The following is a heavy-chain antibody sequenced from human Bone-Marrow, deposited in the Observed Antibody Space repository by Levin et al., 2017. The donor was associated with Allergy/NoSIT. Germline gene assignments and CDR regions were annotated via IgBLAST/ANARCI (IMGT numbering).Heavy chain of an antibody. V-gene: IGHV3-30*04. D-gene: IGHD3-10*01. CDR1: GFTFSSYA. CDR3: ASLTSSFFYYGPGSYYNVGMDNAFDI. J-gene: IGHJ3*02. CDR2: IRYDGSNE. Sequence: GGSLRLSCAASGFTFSSYAMHWVRQAPGKGLEWVAVIRYDGSNEYYADSVKGRFTISRDNSKNTLYLQMNSLRAEDTAMYYCASLTSSFFYYGPGSYYNVGMDNAFDIWGQGTMVTVSS.